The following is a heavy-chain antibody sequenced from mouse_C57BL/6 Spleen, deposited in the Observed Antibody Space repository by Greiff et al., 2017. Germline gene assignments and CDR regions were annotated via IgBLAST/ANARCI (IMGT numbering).Heavy chain of an antibody. CDR3: ARHGGGVITTVVAFDY. CDR2: FYPGSGSI. V-gene: IGHV1-62-2*01. Sequence: VQLQQSGAELVKPGASVKLSCKASGYTFTEYTIHWVKQRSGQGLEWLGWFYPGSGSIKYNEKFKDKATLTADKSSSTVYMELSRLTSEDSAVYFCARHGGGVITTVVAFDYWGQGTTLTVSS. J-gene: IGHJ2*01. CDR1: GYTFTEYT. D-gene: IGHD1-1*01.